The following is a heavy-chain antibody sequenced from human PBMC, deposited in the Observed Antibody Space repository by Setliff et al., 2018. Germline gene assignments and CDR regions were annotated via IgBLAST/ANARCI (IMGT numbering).Heavy chain of an antibody. V-gene: IGHV5-51*01. D-gene: IGHD1-26*01. CDR3: ARHLSGASYYYYMDV. J-gene: IGHJ6*03. CDR1: GHSFTTYL. CDR2: IYPSGSHT. Sequence: GESLKISCTTSGHSFTTYLIAWVRQGWMGIIYPSGSHTNYSPSFQGHVTISLDKSISTAYLQWSSLKASDTAMYYCARHLSGASYYYYMDVWGKGTTVTVSS.